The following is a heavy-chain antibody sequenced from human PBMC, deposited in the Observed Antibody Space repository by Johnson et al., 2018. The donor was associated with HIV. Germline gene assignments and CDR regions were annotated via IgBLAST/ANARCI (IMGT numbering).Heavy chain of an antibody. CDR3: ARGGRYYDPGAFDI. V-gene: IGHV3-20*04. D-gene: IGHD3-22*01. CDR2: LNWNGGSR. CDR1: GFTVSSNS. Sequence: VQLVESGGGLVQPGGSLRLSCAASGFTVSSNSMTWVRQAPGKGLEWVAGLNWNGGSRGYADSVKGRFTISRDNAKNSLYLQMNSLRAEDTALYYCARGGRYYDPGAFDIWGQGAMVTVSS. J-gene: IGHJ3*02.